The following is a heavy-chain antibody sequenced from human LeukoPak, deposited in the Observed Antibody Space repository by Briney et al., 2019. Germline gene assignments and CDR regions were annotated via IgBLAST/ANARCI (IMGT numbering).Heavy chain of an antibody. D-gene: IGHD6-13*01. Sequence: PSETLSLTCTVSGGSISGYYWSWIRKPPGKGLEWIGYIYYSGSTNYNPSLKSRVPISVDTSKNQFSLKLSSVTAADTAVYYCARGCSAGTPHNWFDPWGQGTLVTVSS. J-gene: IGHJ5*02. CDR3: ARGCSAGTPHNWFDP. V-gene: IGHV4-59*01. CDR2: IYYSGST. CDR1: GGSISGYY.